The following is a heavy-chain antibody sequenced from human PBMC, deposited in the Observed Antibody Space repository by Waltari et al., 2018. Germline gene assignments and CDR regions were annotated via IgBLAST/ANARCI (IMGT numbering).Heavy chain of an antibody. J-gene: IGHJ1*01. CDR1: GFTFSSYA. CDR3: AKENVVGATTLAPH. D-gene: IGHD1-26*01. Sequence: QVQLVESGGGVVQPGRSLRLSCAASGFTFSSYAMHWVRQAPGKGLEWVAVISYDGSNKSYADSVKGRFTISRDNSKNTRYLQMNSLRAEDTAVYYCAKENVVGATTLAPHWGQGTLVTVSS. V-gene: IGHV3-30*14. CDR2: ISYDGSNK.